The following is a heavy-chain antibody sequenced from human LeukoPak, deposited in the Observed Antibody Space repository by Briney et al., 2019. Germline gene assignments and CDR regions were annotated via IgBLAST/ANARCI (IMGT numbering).Heavy chain of an antibody. CDR3: AREYTMVRGVDHMDV. J-gene: IGHJ6*03. CDR1: GGSISSYD. CDR2: IYHSGST. D-gene: IGHD3-10*01. V-gene: IGHV4-38-2*02. Sequence: SETLSLTCTVSGGSISSYDWSWIRQPAGKGLEWIGSIYHSGSTYYNPSLKSRVTIPVDTSKNQFSLKLSSVTAADTAVYYCAREYTMVRGVDHMDVWGKGTTVTVSS.